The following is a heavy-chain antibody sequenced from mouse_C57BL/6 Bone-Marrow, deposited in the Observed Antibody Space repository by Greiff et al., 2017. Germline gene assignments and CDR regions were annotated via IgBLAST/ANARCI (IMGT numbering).Heavy chain of an antibody. CDR3: ARSYYYGSSGYAMDY. CDR2: IYPGGGYT. D-gene: IGHD1-1*01. Sequence: QVQLKQSGAELVRPGTSVKMSCKASGYTFTNYWIGWAKQRPGHGLEWIGDIYPGGGYTNYNEKFKGKATLTADKSSSTAYMQFSSLTSEDSAIYYCARSYYYGSSGYAMDYWGQGTSVTVSS. V-gene: IGHV1-63*01. CDR1: GYTFTNYW. J-gene: IGHJ4*01.